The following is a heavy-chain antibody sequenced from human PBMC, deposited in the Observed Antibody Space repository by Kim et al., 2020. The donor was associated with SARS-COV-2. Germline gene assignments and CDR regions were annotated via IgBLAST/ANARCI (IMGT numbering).Heavy chain of an antibody. J-gene: IGHJ6*02. V-gene: IGHV3-43*01. D-gene: IGHD6-19*01. CDR2: ISWDGGST. CDR1: GFTFDDYP. CDR3: AKDSSSGWRPYGMDV. Sequence: GGSLRLSCAASGFTFDDYPMHWVRQAPGKGLEWVSLISWDGGSTYYADSVKGRFTISRDNSKNSLYLQMNSLRTEDTALYYCAKDSSSGWRPYGMDVWGQGTTVTVSS.